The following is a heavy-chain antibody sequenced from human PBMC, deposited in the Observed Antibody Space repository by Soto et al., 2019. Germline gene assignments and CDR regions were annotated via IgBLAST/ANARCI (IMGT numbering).Heavy chain of an antibody. CDR1: VFTFSSYA. CDR3: AKSIFHYDSSGYYFEYLHH. CDR2: ISGSGGST. V-gene: IGHV3-23*01. Sequence: PGGSLRLSCAASVFTFSSYAMSWVRQAPGKGLEWVSAISGSGGSTYYADSVRGRFTISGYKSKNTLYLQMNSLRAEDTAVYYCAKSIFHYDSSGYYFEYLHHWGQGTMVTVSS. D-gene: IGHD3-22*01. J-gene: IGHJ1*01.